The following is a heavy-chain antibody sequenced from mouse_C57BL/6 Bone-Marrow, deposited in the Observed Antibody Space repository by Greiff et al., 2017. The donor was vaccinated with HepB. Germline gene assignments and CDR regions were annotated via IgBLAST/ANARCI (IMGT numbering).Heavy chain of an antibody. J-gene: IGHJ1*03. CDR2: IYPGGGYT. CDR1: GYTFTNYW. CDR3: ARGGKGWYFDV. Sequence: QVHVKQSGAELVRPGTSVKMSCKASGYTFTNYWIGWAKQRPGHGLEWIGDIYPGGGYTNYNEKFKGKATMTADKSSSTAYMQFSSLTSEDSSIYYCARGGKGWYFDVWGTGTTVTVSS. V-gene: IGHV1-63*01.